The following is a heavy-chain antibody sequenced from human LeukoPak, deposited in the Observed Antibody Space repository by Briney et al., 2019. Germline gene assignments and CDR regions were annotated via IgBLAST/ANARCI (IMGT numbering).Heavy chain of an antibody. CDR2: IYYSGST. J-gene: IGHJ4*02. V-gene: IGHV4-59*01. CDR1: GGSISSYY. CDR3: ARVGHYGSGSYLDY. Sequence: SETLSLTCTVSGGSISSYYWSWIRQPPGKGLEWIGYIYYSGSTNYNPYLKSRVTISVATSTNQFSLKLSSVTAADTAVYYCARVGHYGSGSYLDYWGQGTLITVSS. D-gene: IGHD3-10*01.